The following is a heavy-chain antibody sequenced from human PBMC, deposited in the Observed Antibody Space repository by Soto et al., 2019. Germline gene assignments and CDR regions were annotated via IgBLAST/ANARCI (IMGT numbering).Heavy chain of an antibody. CDR2: ISGSGGST. Sequence: TWWSMRLACSASVFTFSSYAMSWGRQAPGKGLEWVSAISGSGGSTYYADSVKGRFTISRDNSKNTLYLQMNSLRAEDTAVYYCAKARRVVVPAAIGFDTWGQGTLVTVSS. J-gene: IGHJ5*02. CDR1: VFTFSSYA. CDR3: AKARRVVVPAAIGFDT. V-gene: IGHV3-23*01. D-gene: IGHD2-2*02.